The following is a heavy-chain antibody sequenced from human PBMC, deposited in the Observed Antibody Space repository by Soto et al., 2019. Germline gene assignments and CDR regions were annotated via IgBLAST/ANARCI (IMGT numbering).Heavy chain of an antibody. CDR1: GYSFSNFY. D-gene: IGHD2-15*01. J-gene: IGHJ6*02. CDR3: ARGAVVVPNGLIAGMDV. CDR2: IDPSSGTT. Sequence: ASVKVSCKSSGYSFSNFYVHWVRQAPGQGLEWMGIIDPSSGTTSYTQKFQERVTMTRDTSMSTVYMELSRLRSEDTAVYYCARGAVVVPNGLIAGMDVWGLGTTVTVSS. V-gene: IGHV1-46*01.